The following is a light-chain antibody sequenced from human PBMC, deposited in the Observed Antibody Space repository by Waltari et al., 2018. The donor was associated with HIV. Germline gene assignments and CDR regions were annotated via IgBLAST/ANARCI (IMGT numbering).Light chain of an antibody. CDR2: KDS. V-gene: IGLV3-25*03. CDR1: PLPKQY. CDR3: QSADSSYTYPGVV. J-gene: IGLJ2*01. Sequence: SYELTQPPSVSVSPGQTARITCSGDPLPKQYAYWYQQKPGQAPVLVIYKDSERPSGIPERFSGSSSGTTVTLTISGVQAEDEADYYCQSADSSYTYPGVVFGGGTKLTVL.